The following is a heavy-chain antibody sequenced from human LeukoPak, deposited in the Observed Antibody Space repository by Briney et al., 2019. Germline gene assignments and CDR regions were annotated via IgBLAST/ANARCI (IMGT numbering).Heavy chain of an antibody. D-gene: IGHD2-15*01. Sequence: GRSLRLSCATTGFTFSNYAIHWGRQAPGKGLEWVAFISDDGSRQHYADSVKGQFTISRDNSKNTLYLQMRSLRAEDTAVYYCAKSLGCGSISCHSPYNFWGQGTLVTVSS. J-gene: IGHJ4*02. CDR1: GFTFSNYA. V-gene: IGHV3-30-3*02. CDR2: ISDDGSRQ. CDR3: AKSLGCGSISCHSPYNF.